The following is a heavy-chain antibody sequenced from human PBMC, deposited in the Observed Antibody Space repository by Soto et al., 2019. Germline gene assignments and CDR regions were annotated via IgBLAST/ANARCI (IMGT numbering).Heavy chain of an antibody. CDR1: YY. D-gene: IGHD3-3*01. V-gene: IGHV3-11*06. CDR3: ARANYDSAVDV. J-gene: IGHJ6*02. CDR2: ISSSSSYT. Sequence: YYWGWIRQPPGKGLEWVSYISSSSSYTNYADSVKGRFTISRDNAKNSLYLQMNSLRAEDTAVYYCARANYDSAVDVWGQGTTVTVSS.